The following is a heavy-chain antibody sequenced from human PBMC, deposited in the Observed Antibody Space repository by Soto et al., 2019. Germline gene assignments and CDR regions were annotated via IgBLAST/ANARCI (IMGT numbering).Heavy chain of an antibody. D-gene: IGHD3-22*01. V-gene: IGHV5-10-1*01. J-gene: IGHJ4*01. CDR3: ARREYSYSRGSFDY. CDR2: IDPRDSET. Sequence: LKISCEGSGYNFTNFWIHWVRQLPGKGLEWMGRIDPRDSETNYSPSFQGHVTISTAKSVTTAYLQWSSLKASDTALYYCARREYSYSRGSFDYWGHGTLVTVSS. CDR1: GYNFTNFW.